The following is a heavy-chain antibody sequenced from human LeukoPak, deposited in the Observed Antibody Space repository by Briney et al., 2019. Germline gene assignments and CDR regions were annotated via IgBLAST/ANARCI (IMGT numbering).Heavy chain of an antibody. Sequence: GGSLRLSCAASGFTFSSYWMHWVRQAPGKGLVWVSNIYSDGSRTSYADSVKGRFTISRDNAKNTLYLQMNSLRVEDTAVYYCARLTVTGTNYWGQGTLVTVSS. J-gene: IGHJ4*02. CDR2: IYSDGSRT. CDR1: GFTFSSYW. D-gene: IGHD6-19*01. CDR3: ARLTVTGTNY. V-gene: IGHV3-74*01.